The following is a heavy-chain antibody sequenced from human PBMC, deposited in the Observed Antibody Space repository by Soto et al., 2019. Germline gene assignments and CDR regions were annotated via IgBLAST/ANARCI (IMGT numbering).Heavy chain of an antibody. CDR2: INHSGST. J-gene: IGHJ6*02. Sequence: SETLSLTCAVYGGSFSGYYWSWIRQPPGKGLEWIGEINHSGSTNYNPSLKSRVTISVDTSKNQFSLKLSSVTAADTVVYYCARGGPIYYYSGMDVWGQGTTVTVSS. CDR1: GGSFSGYY. CDR3: ARGGPIYYYSGMDV. V-gene: IGHV4-34*01.